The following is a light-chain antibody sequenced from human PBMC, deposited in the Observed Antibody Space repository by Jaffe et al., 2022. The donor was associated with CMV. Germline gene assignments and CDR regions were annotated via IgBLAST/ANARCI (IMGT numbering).Light chain of an antibody. CDR2: DVT. CDR3: SSYAGSNNYVV. CDR1: SSDVGGYNY. J-gene: IGLJ2*01. V-gene: IGLV2-8*01. Sequence: QSALTQPPSASGSPGQSVTISCTGTSSDVGGYNYVSWYQQHPGKAPKLIIYDVTKRPSGVPDRFSGSKSANTASLTVSGLQAEDEAEYYCSSYAGSNNYVVFGGGTKLTVL.